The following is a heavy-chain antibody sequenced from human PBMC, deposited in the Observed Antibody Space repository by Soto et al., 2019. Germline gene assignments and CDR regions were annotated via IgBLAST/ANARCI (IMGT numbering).Heavy chain of an antibody. Sequence: VASVKFSCKASGYTFTSYAMHWVRQAPGQMLECMVWINAGNGNTKYXXKFQGRVXXTRDTSASTAXMELSXLRSEDTAVXYCARTSSKYNWNWFDPWRQGTLVTVSS. CDR3: ARTSSKYNWNWFDP. D-gene: IGHD1-20*01. J-gene: IGHJ5*02. CDR1: GYTFTSYA. V-gene: IGHV1-3*01. CDR2: INAGNGNT.